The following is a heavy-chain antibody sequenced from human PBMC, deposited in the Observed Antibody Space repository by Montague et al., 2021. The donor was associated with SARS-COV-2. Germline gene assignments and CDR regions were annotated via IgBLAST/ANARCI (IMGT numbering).Heavy chain of an antibody. D-gene: IGHD3-9*01. Sequence: SLRLSCAASGFTFSHYAMNWVRQAPGKGLEWVAFVSYDGDNKFYAESVKGRFSISRDKAKNTLNLEVHSLRPDDTAVYYYARGRGPETGYHFDYWGQGTLVTIFS. V-gene: IGHV3-30-3*01. CDR1: GFTFSHYA. J-gene: IGHJ4*02. CDR3: ARGRGPETGYHFDY. CDR2: VSYDGDNK.